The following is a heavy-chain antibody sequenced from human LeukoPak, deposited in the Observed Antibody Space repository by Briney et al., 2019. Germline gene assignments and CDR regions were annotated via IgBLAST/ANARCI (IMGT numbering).Heavy chain of an antibody. D-gene: IGHD2-2*01. CDR2: ISSTSAHI. CDR1: GFSFNTYS. J-gene: IGHJ3*02. V-gene: IGHV3-21*01. Sequence: GGSLRLSCAASGFSFNTYSMNWVRQAPGKGLEWVSSISSTSAHIFYADSVKGRFSISRDNAKNSLYLQMNSLRVEDTAVYYCTSRYCTTTNCYSFDNWGHGTLVPVSS. CDR3: TSRYCTTTNCYSFDN.